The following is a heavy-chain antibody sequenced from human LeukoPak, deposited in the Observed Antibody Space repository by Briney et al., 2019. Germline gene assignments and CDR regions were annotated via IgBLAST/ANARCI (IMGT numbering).Heavy chain of an antibody. CDR3: FAPFDY. CDR2: IHQDGSEK. Sequence: GGSLRPSCAASGFAFSTYWMSWVRQAPGKGLEWVVNIHQDGSEKYYVDSVKGRFTISRDNAKKSLFLQMNSLRVEDTAVYYCFAPFDYWGQGTLVTVSS. V-gene: IGHV3-7*01. J-gene: IGHJ4*02. CDR1: GFAFSTYW.